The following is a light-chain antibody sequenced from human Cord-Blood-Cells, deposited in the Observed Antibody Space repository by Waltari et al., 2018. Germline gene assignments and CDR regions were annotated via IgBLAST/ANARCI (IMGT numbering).Light chain of an antibody. V-gene: IGKV4-1*01. CDR2: WAS. CDR3: QQYYSTPPT. Sequence: DIVMNQSPDSLAVSLGERATIKCKSSQSVLYSSNNKNYLAWYQQKPGQPPKLLIYWASTREFGVPDRFSGSGSGTDFTLTISSLQAEDVAVYYCQQYYSTPPTFGQGTKVEIK. J-gene: IGKJ1*01. CDR1: QSVLYSSNNKNY.